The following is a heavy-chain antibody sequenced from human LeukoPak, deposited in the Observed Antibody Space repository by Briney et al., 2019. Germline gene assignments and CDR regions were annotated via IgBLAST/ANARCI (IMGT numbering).Heavy chain of an antibody. V-gene: IGHV5-51*01. Sequence: PGESLKISWNGSGYRFTSYWIAWVRQMPGKGLELMGIIYPGDSDTRYSPSFQGQVTISADKSISTAYLQWSSLKASDTAMYSCARLRGRQTTDAFDMWGQGTMVTVSS. CDR3: ARLRGRQTTDAFDM. CDR1: GYRFTSYW. J-gene: IGHJ3*02. D-gene: IGHD1/OR15-1a*01. CDR2: IYPGDSDT.